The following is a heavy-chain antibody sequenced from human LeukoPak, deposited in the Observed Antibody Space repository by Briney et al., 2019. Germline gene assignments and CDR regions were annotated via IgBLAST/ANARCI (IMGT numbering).Heavy chain of an antibody. Sequence: SETLSLTCTVSGGSISSYYWSWIRQPAGKGLEWIGRIYTSGSTNYNPSLKSRVTMSVDTSKNQFSLKLSSVTAADTAVYYCARDRHCGGDCYSKHYYYYYMDVWGKGTTVTISS. CDR2: IYTSGST. V-gene: IGHV4-4*07. CDR1: GGSISSYY. CDR3: ARDRHCGGDCYSKHYYYYYMDV. D-gene: IGHD2-21*02. J-gene: IGHJ6*03.